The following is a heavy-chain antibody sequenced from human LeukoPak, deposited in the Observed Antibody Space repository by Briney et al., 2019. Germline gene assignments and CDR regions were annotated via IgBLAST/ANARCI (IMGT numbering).Heavy chain of an antibody. J-gene: IGHJ5*02. V-gene: IGHV4-59*08. CDR2: IYYIGST. Sequence: SETLSLTCAVSGGSISSYYWSWIRQPPGKGLEWMGYIYYIGSTNYNPSLKSRVTISVDTSKNQFSLKLSSVTAADTAVYYCARRAQGYYDSSGYLNWFDPGGQGTLVTVSS. CDR1: GGSISSYY. D-gene: IGHD3-22*01. CDR3: ARRAQGYYDSSGYLNWFDP.